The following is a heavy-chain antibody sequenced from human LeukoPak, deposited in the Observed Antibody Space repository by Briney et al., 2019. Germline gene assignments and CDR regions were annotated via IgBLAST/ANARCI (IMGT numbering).Heavy chain of an antibody. V-gene: IGHV3-21*01. CDR2: ISSSSSYI. CDR3: ARVVAAAAPNY. D-gene: IGHD2-15*01. J-gene: IGHJ4*02. Sequence: PGGSLRLSCAASGFTFSSYSMNWVRQAPGKGLEWVSSISSSSSYIYYADSVKGRLTISRDNAKNSLYPQMNSLRAEDTAVYYCARVVAAAAPNYWGQGTLVTVSS. CDR1: GFTFSSYS.